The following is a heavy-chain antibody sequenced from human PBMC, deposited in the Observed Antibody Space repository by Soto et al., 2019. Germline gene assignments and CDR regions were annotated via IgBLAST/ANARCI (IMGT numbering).Heavy chain of an antibody. CDR2: IHYSGST. D-gene: IGHD3-10*01. Sequence: PSETLSLTCAVSGGSISNYYWSWIRQPPGKGLEWIGYIHYSGSTNYNPSLKSRVTISVDTSKNQFSLKVRSVTAADTAVYYCARTVRGVIRYFYGIDVWAKGPRSPSP. CDR3: ARTVRGVIRYFYGIDV. CDR1: GGSISNYY. J-gene: IGHJ6*02. V-gene: IGHV4-59*01.